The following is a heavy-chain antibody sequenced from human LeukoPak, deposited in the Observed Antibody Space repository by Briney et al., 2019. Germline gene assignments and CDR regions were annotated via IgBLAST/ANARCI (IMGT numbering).Heavy chain of an antibody. V-gene: IGHV4-34*01. D-gene: IGHD6-6*01. CDR2: INHSVST. Sequence: SETLSLTCAVYGGSFSGYSWSWIRQPPGKGLEWIGEINHSVSTNYNPSLKSRVTISVDTSKNQFSLKLSSVTAADTAVYYCARSLRQLARLPTYWGQGTLVTVSS. J-gene: IGHJ4*02. CDR3: ARSLRQLARLPTY. CDR1: GGSFSGYS.